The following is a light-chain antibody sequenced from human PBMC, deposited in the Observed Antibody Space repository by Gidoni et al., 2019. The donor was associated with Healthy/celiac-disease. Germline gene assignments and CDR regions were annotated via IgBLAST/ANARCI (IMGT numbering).Light chain of an antibody. CDR2: DAS. J-gene: IGKJ4*01. V-gene: IGKV3-11*01. CDR3: QQRSNWPLT. Sequence: EIVLTQSPATLSLSPGERATLSCRASQIVSSYLAWYQQKPGQAPRLLIYDASNRATGIPARFSGSWSGTDFTLTISSLEPEDFAVYYCQQRSNWPLTFGGGTKVEIK. CDR1: QIVSSY.